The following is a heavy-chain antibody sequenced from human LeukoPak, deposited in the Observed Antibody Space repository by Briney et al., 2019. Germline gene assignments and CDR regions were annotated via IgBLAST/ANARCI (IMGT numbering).Heavy chain of an antibody. CDR2: IYSGGST. CDR1: GLTVSSNC. D-gene: IGHD2-8*02. V-gene: IGHV3-53*01. CDR3: ARDHETLRFCTGGRCYYYYYMDV. J-gene: IGHJ6*03. Sequence: GGSLRLSCAASGLTVSSNCMSWVRQAPGRGLEWASIIYSGGSTYYADSVKGRFTISRDSSQNTVHLQMNSLRREDTAVYYCARDHETLRFCTGGRCYYYYYMDVWGKGTTVTVSS.